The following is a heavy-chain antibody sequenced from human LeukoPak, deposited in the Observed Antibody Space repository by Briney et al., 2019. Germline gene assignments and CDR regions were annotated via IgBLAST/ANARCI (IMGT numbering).Heavy chain of an antibody. Sequence: GGSLRLSCAASGFTFIHYGMHWVRQAPGQGLEWVAFIRYDGNNKYYADSVKGRFTISRDNPKNTLYLQMNSLRAEDTAVYYCEEDPLGSYALRENYFDYWGQGTLVSVSS. CDR3: EEDPLGSYALRENYFDY. V-gene: IGHV3-30*02. D-gene: IGHD3-10*01. J-gene: IGHJ4*02. CDR1: GFTFIHYG. CDR2: IRYDGNNK.